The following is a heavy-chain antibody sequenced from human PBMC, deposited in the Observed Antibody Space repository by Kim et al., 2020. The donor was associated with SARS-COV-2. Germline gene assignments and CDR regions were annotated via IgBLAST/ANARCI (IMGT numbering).Heavy chain of an antibody. V-gene: IGHV4-4*07. CDR1: GGSIRSQY. CDR3: ARGVSSGTPLDY. D-gene: IGHD1-1*01. J-gene: IGHJ4*02. CDR2: IYTSGST. Sequence: SETLSLTCTVSGGSIRSQYWSWIRQPAGEGLEWIGRIYTSGSTNYSPSLKSRVTMSVDTSKNQFSLKLTSVTAADTAVYYCARGVSSGTPLDYWGQGTLVTVSS.